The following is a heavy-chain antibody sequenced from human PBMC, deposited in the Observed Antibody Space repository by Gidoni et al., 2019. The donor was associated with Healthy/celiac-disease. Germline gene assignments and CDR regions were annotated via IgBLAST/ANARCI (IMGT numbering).Heavy chain of an antibody. J-gene: IGHJ4*02. CDR2: IIPILGTA. CDR3: ARVVGSQLVRSYYFDY. D-gene: IGHD6-6*01. CDR1: GGTFSSYA. Sequence: QVQLVQSGAEVKKPGSSVKVSCKASGGTFSSYAISWVRQAPGQGLEWMGGIIPILGTANYAQKFQGRVTITADESTSTAYMELSSLRSEDTAVYYCARVVGSQLVRSYYFDYWGQGTLVTVSS. V-gene: IGHV1-69*01.